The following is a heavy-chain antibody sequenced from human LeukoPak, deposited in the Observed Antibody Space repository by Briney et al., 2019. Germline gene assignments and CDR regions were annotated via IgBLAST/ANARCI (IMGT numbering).Heavy chain of an antibody. CDR2: INHSGST. Sequence: SETLSLTCAVYGGSFSGYCWSWIRQPPGKGLEWTGEINHSGSTNYNPSLKSRVTISVDTSKNQFSLKLSSVTAADTAVYYCARGVSKSSSWFLAWGQGTLVTVSS. D-gene: IGHD6-13*01. J-gene: IGHJ5*02. V-gene: IGHV4-34*01. CDR3: ARGVSKSSSWFLA. CDR1: GGSFSGYC.